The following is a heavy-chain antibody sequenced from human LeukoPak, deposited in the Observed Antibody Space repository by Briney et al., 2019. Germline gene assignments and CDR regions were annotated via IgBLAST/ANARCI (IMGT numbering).Heavy chain of an antibody. Sequence: GRSLRLSCAASGFTFSSYAMLWVRQAPGKGLEWVAVISYDGSNKYYADSVKGRFTISRDNSKNTLYLQMNSLRAEDTAVYYCARVPNSSGWNYYFDYWGQGTLVTVSS. CDR3: ARVPNSSGWNYYFDY. D-gene: IGHD6-19*01. V-gene: IGHV3-30-3*01. CDR2: ISYDGSNK. J-gene: IGHJ4*02. CDR1: GFTFSSYA.